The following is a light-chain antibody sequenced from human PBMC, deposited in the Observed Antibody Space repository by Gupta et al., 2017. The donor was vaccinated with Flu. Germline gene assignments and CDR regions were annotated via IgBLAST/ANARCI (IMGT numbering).Light chain of an antibody. CDR3: QAWDSSTYYV. V-gene: IGLV3-1*01. J-gene: IGLJ1*01. CDR2: QDS. Sequence: PGQTASITCSGDKLGDKYACWYQQKPGQSPVLVIYQDSKRPSGIPERFSGSNSGNTATLTISGTQATDEADYYCQAWDSSTYYVFGTGTKVTVL. CDR1: KLGDKY.